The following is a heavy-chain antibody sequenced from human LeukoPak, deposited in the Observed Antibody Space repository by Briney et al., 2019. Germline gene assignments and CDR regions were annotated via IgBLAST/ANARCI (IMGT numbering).Heavy chain of an antibody. CDR1: RFTFSSYG. CDR2: ISSSGGTI. Sequence: GGSLRLSCTVSRFTFSSYGMSWVRQTPGKGLEWVSYISSSGGTINYADSVKGRFTISRDNAKNSLYLQMNSLRAEDTADYYCARVFSGWYRGLDFWGQGILVTVSS. J-gene: IGHJ4*02. D-gene: IGHD6-19*01. CDR3: ARVFSGWYRGLDF. V-gene: IGHV3-48*03.